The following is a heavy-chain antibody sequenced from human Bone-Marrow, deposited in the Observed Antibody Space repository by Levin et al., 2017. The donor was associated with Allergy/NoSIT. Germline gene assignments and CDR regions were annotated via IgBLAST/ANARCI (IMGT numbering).Heavy chain of an antibody. V-gene: IGHV4-59*01. J-gene: IGHJ6*03. CDR1: GGSISSYY. Sequence: GSLRLSCTVSGGSISSYYWSWIRQPPGKGLEWIGYIYYSGSTNYNPSLKSRVTISVDTSKNQFSLKLSSVTAADTAVYYCARDQRYSSGWFNYYYYMDVWGKGTTVTVSS. D-gene: IGHD6-19*01. CDR2: IYYSGST. CDR3: ARDQRYSSGWFNYYYYMDV.